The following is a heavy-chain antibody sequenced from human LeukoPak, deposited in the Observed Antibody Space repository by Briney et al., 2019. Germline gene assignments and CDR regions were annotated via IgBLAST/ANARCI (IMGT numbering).Heavy chain of an antibody. CDR1: GFTFSSYG. CDR2: IRYDGSNK. J-gene: IGHJ4*02. CDR3: AKSNQALLWFGELSFDY. D-gene: IGHD3-10*01. V-gene: IGHV3-30*02. Sequence: QTGGSLRLSCAASGFTFSSYGMHWVRQAPGKGLEWVAFIRYDGSNKYYADSVKGRFTISRDNSKNTLYLQMNSLRAEDTAVYYCAKSNQALLWFGELSFDYWGQGTLVTVSS.